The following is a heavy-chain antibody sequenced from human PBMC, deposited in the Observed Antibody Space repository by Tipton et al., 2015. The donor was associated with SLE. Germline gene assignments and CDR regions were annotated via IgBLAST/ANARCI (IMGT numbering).Heavy chain of an antibody. V-gene: IGHV3-7*01. Sequence: SPRLSCAASGFTFSTYWMSWVRQAPGKGLEWVANIKQDGGEQNYVDSVKGRLIISRDNAKNALYLQMNNLRAEDTAVYYCAREGGSYYPSYYFDYWGQGTLVTVSS. D-gene: IGHD1-26*01. CDR2: IKQDGGEQ. CDR3: AREGGSYYPSYYFDY. CDR1: GFTFSTYW. J-gene: IGHJ4*02.